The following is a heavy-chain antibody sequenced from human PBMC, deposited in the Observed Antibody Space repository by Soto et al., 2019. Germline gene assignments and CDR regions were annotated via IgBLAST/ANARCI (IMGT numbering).Heavy chain of an antibody. CDR3: ARGRVWVVPAGRGWIDP. Sequence: QVQLQQWGAGLLKPSETLSLTCAVYGGSFSGYCWSWIRQPPGKGLEWIGEINHSGSTNYNPSLKGRVTISVDTPKNQLSLKLDSVTAEDTAVYYCARGRVWVVPAGRGWIDPWGQGTLVTVSS. CDR1: GGSFSGYC. J-gene: IGHJ5*02. D-gene: IGHD2-2*01. V-gene: IGHV4-34*01. CDR2: INHSGST.